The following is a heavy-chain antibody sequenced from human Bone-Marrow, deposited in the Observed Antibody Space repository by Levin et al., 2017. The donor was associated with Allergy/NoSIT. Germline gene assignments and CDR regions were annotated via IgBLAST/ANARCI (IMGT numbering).Heavy chain of an antibody. V-gene: IGHV1-69*06. CDR3: ARDQTLSATAYGY. J-gene: IGHJ4*02. Sequence: SVKVSCKTSGDTFGAYAVSWVRQAPGQGLEWMGGITPVFGTTNYAQNFQGRVTFTADKSVTTVYMELTSLRFEDTAVYYCARDQTLSATAYGYWGQGTQVIVSS. CDR1: GDTFGAYA. CDR2: ITPVFGTT. D-gene: IGHD2-2*03.